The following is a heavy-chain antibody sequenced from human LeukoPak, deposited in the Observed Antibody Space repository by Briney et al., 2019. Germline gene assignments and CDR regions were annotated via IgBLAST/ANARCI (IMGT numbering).Heavy chain of an antibody. D-gene: IGHD1-26*01. CDR3: AKEPYSGSQLLDY. J-gene: IGHJ4*02. CDR2: ISGSGGST. CDR1: GFTFSSYA. V-gene: IGHV3-23*01. Sequence: GGSLRLSCAASGFTFSSYAMSWVGQAPGKGLEGVSAISGSGGSTYYADSVKGRFTISRDNSKNTLYLQMNSLRAEDTAVYYCAKEPYSGSQLLDYWGQGTLVTVSS.